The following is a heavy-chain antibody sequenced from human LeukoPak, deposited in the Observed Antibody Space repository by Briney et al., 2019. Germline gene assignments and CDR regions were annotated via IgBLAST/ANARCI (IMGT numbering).Heavy chain of an antibody. V-gene: IGHV3-23*01. CDR1: GFTFSTYA. D-gene: IGHD1-26*01. J-gene: IGHJ4*02. Sequence: GGSLRLSCAASGFTFSTYAMGWVRQAPGKGLEWVSRIGGGGGGTYYADSVKGRFTISRDNSRNTVYLQMNSLRVEETAVYYCAKHGSLSFFDDWGQGTLVTVSS. CDR2: IGGGGGGT. CDR3: AKHGSLSFFDD.